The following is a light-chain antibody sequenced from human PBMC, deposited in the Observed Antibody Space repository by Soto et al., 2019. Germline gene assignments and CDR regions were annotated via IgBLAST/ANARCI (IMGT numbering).Light chain of an antibody. V-gene: IGKV1-5*03. Sequence: DIHLTQSPSTLSASVGDRVTITCRASQSISSWLAWYQQKPGKAPKLLIYKASTLESGVPSRFSGSGSGTGFTLTISSLQPDDFATYYCQHWVDYMWTFGQGTKVEIK. CDR3: QHWVDYMWT. CDR1: QSISSW. J-gene: IGKJ1*01. CDR2: KAS.